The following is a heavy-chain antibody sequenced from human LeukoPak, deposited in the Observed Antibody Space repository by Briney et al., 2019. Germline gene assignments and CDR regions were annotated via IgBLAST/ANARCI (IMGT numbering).Heavy chain of an antibody. Sequence: GGSLRLSCAASGFTFSNYAMHWVRQAPGKGLEWVAVIWYDGRTKYYADSVKGRFTISRDNSKNTLYLQMNSLRAEDTAVYYCARDFEYSSSTGVYWGQGTLVTVSS. CDR3: ARDFEYSSSTGVY. CDR1: GFTFSNYA. J-gene: IGHJ4*02. V-gene: IGHV3-33*08. CDR2: IWYDGRTK. D-gene: IGHD5-12*01.